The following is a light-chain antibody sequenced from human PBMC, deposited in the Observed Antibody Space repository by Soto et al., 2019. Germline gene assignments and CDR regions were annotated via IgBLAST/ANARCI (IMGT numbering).Light chain of an antibody. CDR1: QSISSY. Sequence: DIQMTQSPSSLSASVGDRVTITCRASQSISSYLNWYQQKPGKAPKLLIYAASSLQSGVPSRLSGSGSGTDFTLTISSLQPEDFATYYCQQSYSTLPAFGQGTKVEIK. V-gene: IGKV1-39*01. CDR2: AAS. CDR3: QQSYSTLPA. J-gene: IGKJ1*01.